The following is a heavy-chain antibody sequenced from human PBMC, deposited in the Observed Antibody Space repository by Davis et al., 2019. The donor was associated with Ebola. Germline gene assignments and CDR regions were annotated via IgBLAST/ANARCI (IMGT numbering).Heavy chain of an antibody. V-gene: IGHV4-38-2*02. CDR3: ARGPPRYGFY. CDR1: GYSTSSGYY. CDR2: IHHTESP. J-gene: IGHJ4*02. D-gene: IGHD4-17*01. Sequence: MPGGSLRLSCTVSGYSTSSGYYWGWIRQPPGKGLEWMGSIHHTESPYYNPSLKSRLTISVDTSKNQFSLKLSSVTAADTAVYYCARGPPRYGFYWGQGTLVTVSS.